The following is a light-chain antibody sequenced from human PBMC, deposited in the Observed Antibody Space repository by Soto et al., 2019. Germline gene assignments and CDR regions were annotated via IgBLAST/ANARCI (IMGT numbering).Light chain of an antibody. V-gene: IGKV3-11*01. CDR2: DAY. Sequence: EVVLTQSPVPLSLSPGEKAPPSSRASQSFRGLLAWYQQKPGQAPRLLIYDAYNRATGIPPRFSGSGSGTDFTLTISSLEPEDSAVYYCQQRHMWPITFGQGTRLEIK. J-gene: IGKJ5*01. CDR3: QQRHMWPIT. CDR1: QSFRGL.